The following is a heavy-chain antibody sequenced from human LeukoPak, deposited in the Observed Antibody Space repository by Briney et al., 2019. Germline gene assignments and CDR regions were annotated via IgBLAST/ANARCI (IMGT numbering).Heavy chain of an antibody. V-gene: IGHV3-11*01. CDR2: ISSSGSTT. CDR3: ARAPSAAGTAYYYYAMDV. Sequence: PGGSLRLSCAASGFTFSDYYMSWIRQAPGKGLEWVSYISSSGSTTYYADPVRGRFTISRDNAKNSLYLQMNSLRAEDTAVYYCARAPSAAGTAYYYYAMDVWGQGTTVTVSS. D-gene: IGHD6-13*01. CDR1: GFTFSDYY. J-gene: IGHJ6*02.